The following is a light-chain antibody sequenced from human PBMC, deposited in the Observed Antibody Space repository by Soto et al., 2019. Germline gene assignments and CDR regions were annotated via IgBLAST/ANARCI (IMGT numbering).Light chain of an antibody. V-gene: IGLV2-23*01. J-gene: IGLJ2*01. Sequence: QSALTQPASVSGSPGQSITISCTGTSSDVGSYNLVSWYQQHPGKAPKLMIYEDTKRPSGVSNRFSGSKSGITASLTISGLQAEDEADYYCSSYAGSTTYVVFGGGTKLTVL. CDR1: SSDVGSYNL. CDR3: SSYAGSTTYVV. CDR2: EDT.